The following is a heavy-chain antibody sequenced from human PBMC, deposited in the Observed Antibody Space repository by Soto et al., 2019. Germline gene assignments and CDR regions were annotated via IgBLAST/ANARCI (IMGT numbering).Heavy chain of an antibody. Sequence: AGGSVRLSCAASGFIFSNYAMSWVRQAPGKGLEWVSAISGSGATTYYPDSVKGRFTISRDNSKNTLYLQMNSLRAEDTAVYYCTKGGIPRRYNIPKVDFDYWGQGSLVTVSS. CDR1: GFIFSNYA. J-gene: IGHJ4*02. CDR3: TKGGIPRRYNIPKVDFDY. CDR2: ISGSGATT. D-gene: IGHD1-1*01. V-gene: IGHV3-23*01.